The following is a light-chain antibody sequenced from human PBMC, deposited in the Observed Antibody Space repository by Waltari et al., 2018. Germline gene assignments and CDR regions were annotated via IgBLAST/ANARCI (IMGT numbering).Light chain of an antibody. CDR2: DDD. J-gene: IGLJ3*02. CDR1: TIGSKG. Sequence: SYVLTQPPSVSVAPGHTARTTCAGPTIGSKGVRGYQQRPGQAPGLVVSDDDDRPSGTPERLSGSRSGDTATLTLRTVEAGDEADYYCQVWDSDDDYWVFGGGTTLTVL. CDR3: QVWDSDDDYWV. V-gene: IGLV3-21*02.